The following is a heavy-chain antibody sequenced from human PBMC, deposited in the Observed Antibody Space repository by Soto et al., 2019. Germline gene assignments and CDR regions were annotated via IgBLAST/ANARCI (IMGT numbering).Heavy chain of an antibody. J-gene: IGHJ4*02. CDR2: ISSDGSNR. Sequence: QVQLVESGGGVVQPGRSPRLSCAASGFTFSDYALHWVRQAPGKGLEWVTVISSDGSNRYYADSVKGRFTISRDNSKNTLYLQMNSLRVEDTAIYICAHLAGLSHTDDFWGQGTPVTVSS. CDR3: AHLAGLSHTDDF. V-gene: IGHV3-30-3*01. CDR1: GFTFSDYA. D-gene: IGHD5-18*01.